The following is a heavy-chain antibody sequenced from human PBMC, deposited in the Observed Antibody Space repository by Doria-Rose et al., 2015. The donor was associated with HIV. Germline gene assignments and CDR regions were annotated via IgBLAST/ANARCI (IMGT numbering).Heavy chain of an antibody. CDR2: IFSDDER. Sequence: QVTLKESGPVLVKPTETLTLTCTASGVSLSSPGMSVSWIRQPPGKALEWLANIFSDDERSYKTSLKSRLTISRGTSKSQVVLTMTDMDPVDTATYYCARIKSSRWYHKYYFDFWGQGTLVIVSA. CDR3: ARIKSSRWYHKYYFDF. J-gene: IGHJ4*02. D-gene: IGHD6-13*01. V-gene: IGHV2-26*01. CDR1: GVSLSSPGMS.